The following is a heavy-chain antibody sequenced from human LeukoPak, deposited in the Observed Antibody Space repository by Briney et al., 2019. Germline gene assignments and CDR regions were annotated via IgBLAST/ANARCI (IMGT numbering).Heavy chain of an antibody. CDR2: IHYSGST. CDR3: ARGLYSGYGGYFDY. Sequence: SETLSLTCTVSGGSISSYYWSWIRQPPGKGLEWIGYIHYSGSTNYNPSLKSRVTISVDTSKNQFSLKLSSVTAADTAVYYCARGLYSGYGGYFDYWGQGTLVTVSS. D-gene: IGHD5-12*01. J-gene: IGHJ4*02. CDR1: GGSISSYY. V-gene: IGHV4-59*01.